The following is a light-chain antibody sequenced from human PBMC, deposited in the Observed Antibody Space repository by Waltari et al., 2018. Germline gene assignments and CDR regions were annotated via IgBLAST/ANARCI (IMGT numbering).Light chain of an antibody. CDR2: DAS. V-gene: IGKV1-33*01. CDR1: QDISNS. J-gene: IGKJ4*01. Sequence: SAAVGNRVTITCQASQDISNSLNWYQQKPGTAPKLLIYDASNLETGVPSRFSGSGSGTNFIFTISSLQPEDFATYYCQHYSSIPPGLTFGGGTRVEMK. CDR3: QHYSSIPPGLT.